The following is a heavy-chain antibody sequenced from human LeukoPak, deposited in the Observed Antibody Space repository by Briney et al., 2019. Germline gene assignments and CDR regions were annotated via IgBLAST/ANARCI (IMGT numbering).Heavy chain of an antibody. D-gene: IGHD2-2*01. CDR1: GFTFSRYA. Sequence: GGSLRLSCAASGFTFSRYAMSWVRQAPGKGLEWVSTNSGGSGSTYYADSVKGRFTISGDISRDTLYLQMNSLIAEDTAVYYCANFPLLVLPTTTSGHWFDPWGQGTLVTVSS. CDR2: NSGGSGST. J-gene: IGHJ5*02. V-gene: IGHV3-23*01. CDR3: ANFPLLVLPTTTSGHWFDP.